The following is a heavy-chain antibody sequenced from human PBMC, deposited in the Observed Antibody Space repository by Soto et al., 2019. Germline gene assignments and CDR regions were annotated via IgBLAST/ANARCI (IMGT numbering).Heavy chain of an antibody. Sequence: GGSLRLSCAASGFTFSGSAMHWVRQASGKGLEWVGRIRSKANSYATAYAASVKGRFTISRDDSKNTAYLQMNSLKTEDTAVYYCTSARVATKTPRGYYYYMDVWGKGTTVTVSS. CDR1: GFTFSGSA. V-gene: IGHV3-73*01. CDR3: TSARVATKTPRGYYYYMDV. J-gene: IGHJ6*03. D-gene: IGHD5-12*01. CDR2: IRSKANSYAT.